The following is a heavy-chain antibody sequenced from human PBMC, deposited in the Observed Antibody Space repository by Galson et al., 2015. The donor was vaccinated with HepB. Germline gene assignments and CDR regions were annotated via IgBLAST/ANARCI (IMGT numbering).Heavy chain of an antibody. J-gene: IGHJ4*02. D-gene: IGHD3-9*01. V-gene: IGHV3-73*01. CDR3: TTASDLTGIYYFDY. Sequence: SLRLSCAASGFTFGGSAMHWVRQASGKGLEWVGRIRSKTNNYATAYAASVKGSFTISRDDSKNTAYLQMNSLKTEDTAVYFCTTASDLTGIYYFDYWGQGTLVTVSS. CDR1: GFTFGGSA. CDR2: IRSKTNNYAT.